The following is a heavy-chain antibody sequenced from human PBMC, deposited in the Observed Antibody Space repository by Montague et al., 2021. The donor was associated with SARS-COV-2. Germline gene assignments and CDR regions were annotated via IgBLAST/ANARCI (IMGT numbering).Heavy chain of an antibody. Sequence: SETLSLTCAASGGSFGGYYWSWIRQPPGKGLEWIGEINHSGSTNXNPSLESRVTLSVDTSKKQFSLKLNSLTAADTAVYYCARVEGGDYHDSSAYFDFWGQGSLVTVSS. D-gene: IGHD3-22*01. CDR2: INHSGST. CDR3: ARVEGGDYHDSSAYFDF. V-gene: IGHV4-34*01. J-gene: IGHJ4*02. CDR1: GGSFGGYY.